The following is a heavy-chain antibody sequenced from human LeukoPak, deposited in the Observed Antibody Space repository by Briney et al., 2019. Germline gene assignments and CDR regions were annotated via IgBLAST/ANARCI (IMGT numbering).Heavy chain of an antibody. CDR1: SGSINSSNYY. J-gene: IGHJ4*02. V-gene: IGHV4-39*02. D-gene: IGHD5-12*01. Sequence: SETLSLTCTVSSGSINSSNYYWGWIRQPPGKGPEWIGTIYYSGSTYYNPSFRSRVTISVDTSRSHFSLKLNSVTAADTAVYYCATYGGWLRSIDYWGQGTLVTVSS. CDR2: IYYSGST. CDR3: ATYGGWLRSIDY.